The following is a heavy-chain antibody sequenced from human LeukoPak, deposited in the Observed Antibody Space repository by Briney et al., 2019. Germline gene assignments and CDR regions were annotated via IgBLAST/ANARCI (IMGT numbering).Heavy chain of an antibody. CDR1: GFTFSSYS. CDR2: ISSSSSYI. J-gene: IGHJ4*02. D-gene: IGHD5-18*01. CDR3: ARSGDTAMVTGHFDY. Sequence: GGSPRLSCAASGFTFSSYSMNWVRQAPGKGLDWVSSISSSSSYIYYADSVKGRFTISRDNAKNSLYLQMNSLRAEDTAVYYCARSGDTAMVTGHFDYWGQGTLVTVSS. V-gene: IGHV3-21*01.